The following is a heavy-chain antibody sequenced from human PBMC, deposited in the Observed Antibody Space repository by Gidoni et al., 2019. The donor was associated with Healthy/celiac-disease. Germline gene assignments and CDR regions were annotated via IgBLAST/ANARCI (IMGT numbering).Heavy chain of an antibody. V-gene: IGHV3-72*01. J-gene: IGHJ5*02. CDR3: ARAATGPGGWFDP. CDR1: GFTFSDHY. Sequence: EVQLVESGGGLVQPGGSLRLSCAASGFTFSDHYMDWVRQAPGKGLEWVGRTRNKANSYTTEYAASVKGRFTISRDDSKNSLYLQMNSLKTEDTAVYYCARAATGPGGWFDPWGQGTLVTVSS. D-gene: IGHD5-12*01. CDR2: TRNKANSYTT.